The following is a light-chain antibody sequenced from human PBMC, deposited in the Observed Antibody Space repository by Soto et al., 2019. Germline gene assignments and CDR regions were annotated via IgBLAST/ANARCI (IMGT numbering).Light chain of an antibody. CDR3: QQPWA. Sequence: EIVLTQSPATLSLSPGERASLSCRASQSVSSYLAWYQQKPGQAPRLLIYDASNSATGIPARFSGSGSGTDFTLTISSLEPEDFAVYYCQQPWAFGQGTKVEIK. CDR1: QSVSSY. J-gene: IGKJ1*01. CDR2: DAS. V-gene: IGKV3-11*01.